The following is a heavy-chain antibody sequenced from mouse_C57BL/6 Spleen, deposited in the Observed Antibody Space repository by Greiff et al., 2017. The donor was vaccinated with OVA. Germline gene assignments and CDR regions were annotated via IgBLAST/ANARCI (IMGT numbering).Heavy chain of an antibody. Sequence: QVHVKQPGAELVKPGASVKLSCKASGYTFTSYWMHWVKQRPGRGLEWIGRIDPNSGGTKYNEKFKSKATLTVDKPSSTAYMQLSSLTSEDSAVYYCARGYGSSYDFDYWGQGTTLTVSS. CDR3: ARGYGSSYDFDY. CDR1: GYTFTSYW. V-gene: IGHV1-72*01. CDR2: IDPNSGGT. J-gene: IGHJ2*01. D-gene: IGHD1-1*01.